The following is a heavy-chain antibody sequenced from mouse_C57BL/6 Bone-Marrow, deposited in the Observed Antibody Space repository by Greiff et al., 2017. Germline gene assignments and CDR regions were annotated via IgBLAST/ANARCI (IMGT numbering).Heavy chain of an antibody. CDR3: ARALQFITTVVGRAY. CDR1: GYTFTSYW. Sequence: QVQLKQPGAELVKPGASVKLSCKASGYTFTSYWMHWVKQRPGQGLEWIGMIHPNSGSTNYNEKFKSKATLTVDKSSSTAYMQLSSLTSEDSAVYYCARALQFITTVVGRAYWGQGTLVTVSA. V-gene: IGHV1-64*01. CDR2: IHPNSGST. D-gene: IGHD1-1*01. J-gene: IGHJ3*01.